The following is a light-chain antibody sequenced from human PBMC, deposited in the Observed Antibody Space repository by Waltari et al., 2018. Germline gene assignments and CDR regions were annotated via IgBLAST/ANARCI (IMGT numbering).Light chain of an antibody. J-gene: IGKJ1*01. CDR3: QKYGTLPAT. Sequence: EIVLTQSPGSLSLSPGERATLSCRASQSVGRTLAWYQQKPGQAPRLLIYDGSSRATGIPDRFSGSWSETDFSLTISRLEPEDFAVYYCQKYGTLPATFGQGTKVEIK. CDR1: QSVGRT. CDR2: DGS. V-gene: IGKV3-20*01.